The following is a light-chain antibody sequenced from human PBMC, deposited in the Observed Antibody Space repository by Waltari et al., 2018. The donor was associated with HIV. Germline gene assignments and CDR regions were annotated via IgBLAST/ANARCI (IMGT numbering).Light chain of an antibody. CDR1: TSNIGSNY. CDR3: ATWDTSLNAVV. J-gene: IGLJ2*01. Sequence: QSVLTQPPSVSAAPGQKVTISCSGSTSNIGSNYVSWYEQLPGTAPKLVISDNNKRPSGIPDRFSGAKSGTSATLASTGLQTGDEADYYCATWDTSLNAVVFGGGTKLTVL. CDR2: DNN. V-gene: IGLV1-51*01.